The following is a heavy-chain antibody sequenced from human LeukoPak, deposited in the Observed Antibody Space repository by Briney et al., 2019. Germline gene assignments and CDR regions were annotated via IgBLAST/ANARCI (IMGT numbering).Heavy chain of an antibody. V-gene: IGHV3-48*01. D-gene: IGHD1-1*01. Sequence: PGGSLRLSCAASGFTFSSYSMNWVRQAPGKGLEWVSYISSSSTIYYADSVKGRFTISRDNAKNSPYLQMNSLRAEDTAVYYCARSRYNWNDWFDPWGQGTLVTVSS. CDR3: ARSRYNWNDWFDP. CDR2: ISSSSTI. CDR1: GFTFSSYS. J-gene: IGHJ5*02.